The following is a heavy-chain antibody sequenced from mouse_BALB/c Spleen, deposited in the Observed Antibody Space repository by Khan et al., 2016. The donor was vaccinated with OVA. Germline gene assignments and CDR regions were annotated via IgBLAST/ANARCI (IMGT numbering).Heavy chain of an antibody. Sequence: VELVESGAELARPGASVKMSCKASGYTFTSNTMHWVKQRPGQGLEWIGYIHPRSGYTDYTQRFKDKATLTADKSSSTAYMQLSSLTSEDSAVYYCARRTTGYALDYWGLGTSVTVSS. CDR3: ARRTTGYALDY. J-gene: IGHJ4*01. CDR1: GYTFTSNT. D-gene: IGHD2-14*01. CDR2: IHPRSGYT. V-gene: IGHV1-4*01.